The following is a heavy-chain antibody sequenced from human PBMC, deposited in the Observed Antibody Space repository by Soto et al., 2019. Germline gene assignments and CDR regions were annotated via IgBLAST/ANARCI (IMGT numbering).Heavy chain of an antibody. Sequence: GASVKVSCKTSGYTYNRYGITWVRQAPGRGLELLGWISCYNHDTIYAQKFQGRVTITADESTSTAYMELSSLRSEDTAVYYCASSVAKYYYYGMDVWGQGTTVTVSS. CDR2: ISCYNHDT. CDR3: ASSVAKYYYYGMDV. J-gene: IGHJ6*02. V-gene: IGHV1-18*01. CDR1: GYTYNRYG. D-gene: IGHD5-12*01.